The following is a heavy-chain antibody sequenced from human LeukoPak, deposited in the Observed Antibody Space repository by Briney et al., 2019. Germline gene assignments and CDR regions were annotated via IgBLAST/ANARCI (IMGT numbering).Heavy chain of an antibody. CDR1: GYTFTGYY. Sequence: ASVKVSCKASGYTFTGYYMHWVRQAPGQGLEWMGWINPNSGGTNYAQKVQGRVTMTRDTSISTAYMELSRLRSDDTAVYYCARAFLGFPGVRFDSWGQGSLVTVSS. CDR3: ARAFLGFPGVRFDS. D-gene: IGHD2-8*01. J-gene: IGHJ5*01. CDR2: INPNSGGT. V-gene: IGHV1-2*02.